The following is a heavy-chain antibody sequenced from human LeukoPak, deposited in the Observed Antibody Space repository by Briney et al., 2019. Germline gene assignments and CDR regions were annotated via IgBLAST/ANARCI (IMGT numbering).Heavy chain of an antibody. CDR2: ISYDGSNK. J-gene: IGHJ4*02. Sequence: GRSLRLSCAASGFTFSSYAMHWVRQAPGKGLEWVAVISYDGSNKYYADSVKGRFTISRDNSKNTLYLQMNSLRAEDTAVYYCATHQLLIDYWGQGTLVTVSS. CDR3: ATHQLLIDY. V-gene: IGHV3-30-3*01. CDR1: GFTFSSYA. D-gene: IGHD2-2*01.